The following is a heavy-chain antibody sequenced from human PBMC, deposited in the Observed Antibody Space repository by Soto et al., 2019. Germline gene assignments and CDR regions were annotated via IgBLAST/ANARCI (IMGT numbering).Heavy chain of an antibody. CDR2: IYYSGST. J-gene: IGHJ6*02. CDR3: ARRDRGMDV. V-gene: IGHV4-59*08. CDR1: GGSISIYY. Sequence: SETLSLTCTVSGGSISIYYWSWIRQPPGKGLEWIGYIYYSGSTNYNPSLKSRVTISVNTSKNQFSLKLSSVTAADTAVYYCARRDRGMDVWGQGTTVTVSS. D-gene: IGHD3-22*01.